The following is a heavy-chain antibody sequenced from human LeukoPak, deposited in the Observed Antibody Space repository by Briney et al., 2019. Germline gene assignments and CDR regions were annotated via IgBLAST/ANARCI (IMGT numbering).Heavy chain of an antibody. J-gene: IGHJ4*02. CDR1: GGSISTYY. D-gene: IGHD6-6*01. CDR2: IHTSGNS. V-gene: IGHV4-4*07. CDR3: AREGSATARPFVSNDY. Sequence: PSETLSLTCTVSGGSISTYYWSWLRQPAGKGLEWIGRIHTSGNSDYNPSLKSRVTMSVDTSKNQFSLKVRSVTAADTAVYYCAREGSATARPFVSNDYWGQGTLVTVSS.